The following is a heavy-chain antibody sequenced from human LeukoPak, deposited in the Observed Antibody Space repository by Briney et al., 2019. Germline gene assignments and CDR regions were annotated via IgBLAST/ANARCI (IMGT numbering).Heavy chain of an antibody. CDR3: ASDGYNLVFDI. CDR2: INPSGGST. Sequence: ASVKVSCKASGYTFTSYYMHWVRQAPGQGLEWMGIINPSGGSTSYAQKFQGRVTMTRDTSTSTVYMELCSLRSEDTAVYYCASDGYNLVFDIWGQGTMVTVSS. CDR1: GYTFTSYY. V-gene: IGHV1-46*01. D-gene: IGHD5-24*01. J-gene: IGHJ3*02.